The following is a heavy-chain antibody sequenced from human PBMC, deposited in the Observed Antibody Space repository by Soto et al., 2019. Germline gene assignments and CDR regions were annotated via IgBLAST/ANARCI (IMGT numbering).Heavy chain of an antibody. J-gene: IGHJ6*03. Sequence: SQTLSLTCAISGDSVSSNSAAWNWIRQSPSRGLEWLGRTYYRSRWYNDYAVSVKSRITINPDTSKNQFSLQLNSVTPEDTAVYYCARDAYSGDWAFPYYYYYYMDVWGKGTTVTVSS. CDR3: ARDAYSGDWAFPYYYYYYMDV. D-gene: IGHD5-12*01. CDR2: TYYRSRWYN. V-gene: IGHV6-1*01. CDR1: GDSVSSNSAA.